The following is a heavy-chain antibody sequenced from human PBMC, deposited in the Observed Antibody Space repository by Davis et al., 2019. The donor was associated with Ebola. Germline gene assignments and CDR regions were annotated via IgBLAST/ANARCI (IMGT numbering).Heavy chain of an antibody. Sequence: GESLKISCAASGFTFSSCAMNWVRQGPGKGLEWVAVISYDGSNKYYADSVKGRFTISRDNAKNSLYLQMNSLRDEDTAVYYCARDVVALRPNYYYGMDVWGQGTTVTVSS. CDR2: ISYDGSNK. CDR1: GFTFSSCA. J-gene: IGHJ6*02. V-gene: IGHV3-30-3*01. CDR3: ARDVVALRPNYYYGMDV. D-gene: IGHD2-15*01.